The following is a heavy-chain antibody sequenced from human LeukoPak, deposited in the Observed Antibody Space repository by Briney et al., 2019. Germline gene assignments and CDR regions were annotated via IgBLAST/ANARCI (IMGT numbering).Heavy chain of an antibody. CDR1: GFTFSTSG. V-gene: IGHV3-30*02. J-gene: IGHJ4*02. CDR3: ASDGRRGGSYSNYFDH. Sequence: PGGSLRLSCAASGFTFSTSGMHWVRQAPGKGLEWVAFIRYDGSNTYYADSVKGRFTISRDNSKNTVFLQMNSLRGEDAALYYCASDGRRGGSYSNYFDHWGQGTLVTVSS. D-gene: IGHD3-10*01. CDR2: IRYDGSNT.